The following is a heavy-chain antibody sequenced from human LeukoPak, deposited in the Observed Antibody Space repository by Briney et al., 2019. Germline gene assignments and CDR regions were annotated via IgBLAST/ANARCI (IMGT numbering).Heavy chain of an antibody. V-gene: IGHV1-2*02. CDR1: GYTFTGYY. CDR2: INPNSGGT. CDR3: ARVESSEAAARSFDY. D-gene: IGHD6-6*01. Sequence: ASVKVSCKASGYTFTGYYMHWVRQAPGQGLEWMGWINPNSGGTNYAQKFQGRVTMTRDTSISTAYMELSRLRSDDTAVYYCARVESSEAAARSFDYWGQGTLVTVSS. J-gene: IGHJ4*02.